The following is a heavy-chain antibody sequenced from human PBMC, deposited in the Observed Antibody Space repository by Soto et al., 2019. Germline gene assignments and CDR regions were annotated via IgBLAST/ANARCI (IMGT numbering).Heavy chain of an antibody. Sequence: QVQLVESGGDMVQPGRALRLSCVASGFTFRDYSMHWFRQAPCKGLEWLAVISYDGSTKYYADSVKGRFTVSRDNSKNTLYLQMDSLRAEDTAVYFCARDYDIWGRLPDYWGQGTLVTVSS. CDR1: GFTFRDYS. CDR2: ISYDGSTK. D-gene: IGHD3-9*01. CDR3: ARDYDIWGRLPDY. V-gene: IGHV3-30-3*01. J-gene: IGHJ4*02.